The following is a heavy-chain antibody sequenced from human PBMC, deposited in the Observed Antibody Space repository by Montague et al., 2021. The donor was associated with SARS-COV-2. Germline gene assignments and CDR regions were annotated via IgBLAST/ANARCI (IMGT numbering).Heavy chain of an antibody. CDR3: ATQEDPSGWIPGPFDF. CDR2: IYYRGST. Sequence: SETLSLTCLVSRGSVSFTPYYWGWIRQAPGKGLEWIGRIYYRGSTYDNPSLKSRVIISVDTSKNQLSLKLSSVTAADTAAYFCATQEDPSGWIPGPFDFWGQGTLLTVSS. CDR1: RGSVSFTPYY. V-gene: IGHV4-39*01. D-gene: IGHD6-19*01. J-gene: IGHJ4*02.